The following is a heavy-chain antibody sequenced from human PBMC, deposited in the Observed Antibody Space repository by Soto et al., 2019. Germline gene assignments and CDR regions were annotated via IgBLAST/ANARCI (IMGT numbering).Heavy chain of an antibody. CDR2: FIPIFGTA. CDR3: ARGWDHYDSSGLRTWFDP. D-gene: IGHD3-22*01. V-gene: IGHV1-69*01. CDR1: GGTFSDYG. Sequence: QVQLVQSGAEVKKPGSSVKVSCKASGGTFSDYGINWVRQAPGQGLEWMGGFIPIFGTANYAQKFQGRVTITADESTSTAYMELSSLRSEDTAVYYCARGWDHYDSSGLRTWFDPWGQGILVTVSS. J-gene: IGHJ5*02.